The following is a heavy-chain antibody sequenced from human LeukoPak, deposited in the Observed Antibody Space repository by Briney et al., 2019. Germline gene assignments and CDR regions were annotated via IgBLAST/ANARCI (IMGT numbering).Heavy chain of an antibody. J-gene: IGHJ4*02. CDR3: ARNSESGNYYKKPIDF. CDR1: GFTFSSYA. Sequence: PGGSLRLSCAVSGFTFSSYAMTWVRQPPGKGLEWVSTISGSGGSTYSADSVKGRFTISRDNSKNTLFLQMNSLRAEDTAVYYCARNSESGNYYKKPIDFWGQGTLVTVPS. V-gene: IGHV3-23*01. D-gene: IGHD3-10*01. CDR2: ISGSGGST.